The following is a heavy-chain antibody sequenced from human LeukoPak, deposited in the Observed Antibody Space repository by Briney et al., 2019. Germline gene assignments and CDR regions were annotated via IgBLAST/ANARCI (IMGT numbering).Heavy chain of an antibody. Sequence: KPSETLSLTCAVYGGSFSGYYWSWTRQPPGKGLEWIGEINHSGSTNYNPSLKSRVTISVDTSKNQFSLKLSSVTAADTAVYYCARVLLWFGALDYWGQGTLVTVSS. CDR3: ARVLLWFGALDY. CDR1: GGSFSGYY. V-gene: IGHV4-34*01. J-gene: IGHJ4*02. CDR2: INHSGST. D-gene: IGHD3-10*01.